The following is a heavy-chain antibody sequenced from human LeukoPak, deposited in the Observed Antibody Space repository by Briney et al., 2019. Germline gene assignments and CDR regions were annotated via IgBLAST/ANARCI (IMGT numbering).Heavy chain of an antibody. Sequence: PGRSLRLSCAASGFTFSSYGMHWVRQAPGKGLEWVAVIWYDASNKYYADSVKGRFTISRDNSKNTLYLQMNSLRAEDTAVYYCARGQLERFGDADYWGQGTLVTVSS. V-gene: IGHV3-33*01. CDR2: IWYDASNK. CDR1: GFTFSSYG. CDR3: ARGQLERFGDADY. D-gene: IGHD1-1*01. J-gene: IGHJ4*02.